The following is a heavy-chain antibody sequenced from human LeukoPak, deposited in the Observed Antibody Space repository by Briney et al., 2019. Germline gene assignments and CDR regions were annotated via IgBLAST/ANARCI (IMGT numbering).Heavy chain of an antibody. CDR2: INPNSGGT. J-gene: IGHJ3*02. CDR1: GYTFTGYY. CDR3: ARDWNDALGAFDI. D-gene: IGHD1-1*01. Sequence: ASVKVSCKASGYTFTGYYMHWVRQAPGQGLERMGWINPNSGGTNYGQKFQGRVTITRDTSISTAYMELSRLRSDDTAVYYCARDWNDALGAFDIWGQGTMVTVSS. V-gene: IGHV1-2*02.